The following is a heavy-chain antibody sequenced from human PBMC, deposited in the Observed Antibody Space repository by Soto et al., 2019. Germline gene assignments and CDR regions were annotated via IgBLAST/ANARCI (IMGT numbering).Heavy chain of an antibody. V-gene: IGHV3-23*01. Sequence: DVQLLESGGGLVQPEGSLRLSCAASGFTFSSYAMGWVRQGPGKGLEWVAVVSIGGSTHYADSVRGRFTISRDNSKNTLSLPMNSLTAEDTAVYFCVKRRGAGGHFDYWGQGALVTVSS. D-gene: IGHD2-15*01. CDR1: GFTFSSYA. CDR3: VKRRGAGGHFDY. CDR2: VSIGGST. J-gene: IGHJ4*02.